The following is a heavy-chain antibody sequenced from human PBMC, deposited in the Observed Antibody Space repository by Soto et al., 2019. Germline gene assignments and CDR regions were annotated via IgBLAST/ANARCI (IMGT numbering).Heavy chain of an antibody. J-gene: IGHJ4*01. D-gene: IGHD2-8*02. Sequence: SETLSLTCTVSGGSISSSAYYWGWIRQPPGKGLEWIGSMYYSGNSYYNPSLKSRVTISVDTSKNQFSLKLTSVTAADTAVYYCARDKITGPFDYWGHGTLVTVSS. CDR1: GGSISSSAYY. V-gene: IGHV4-39*07. CDR3: ARDKITGPFDY. CDR2: MYYSGNS.